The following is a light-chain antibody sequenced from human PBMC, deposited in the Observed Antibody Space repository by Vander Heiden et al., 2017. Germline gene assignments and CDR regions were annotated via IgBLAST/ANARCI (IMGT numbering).Light chain of an antibody. CDR1: SCNTGSNT. CDR3: AAWDDSLNGLYV. J-gene: IGLJ1*01. CDR2: SNN. V-gene: IGLV1-44*01. Sequence: QSVLTQPPSPSGTPGQRVTTSSSRSSCNTGSNTVNWYQQLRGTAPKLLIYSNNQRPSGVPDRFSGSKSGTSASLAISGLQSEDEADYYCAAWDDSLNGLYVFGTGTKVTVL.